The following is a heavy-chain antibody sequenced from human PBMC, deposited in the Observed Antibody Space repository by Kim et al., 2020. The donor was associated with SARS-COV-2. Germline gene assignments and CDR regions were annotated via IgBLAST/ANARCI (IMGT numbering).Heavy chain of an antibody. Sequence: RTDYSPSLKSRVTISVDTSKNQCSLKLTAVTAADTAVYYCARAIQNNWFDPWGQGTLVTVSS. CDR2: RT. CDR3: ARAIQNNWFDP. V-gene: IGHV4-39*01. J-gene: IGHJ5*02.